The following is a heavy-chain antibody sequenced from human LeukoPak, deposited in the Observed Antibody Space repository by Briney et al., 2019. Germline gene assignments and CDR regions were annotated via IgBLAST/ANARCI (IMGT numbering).Heavy chain of an antibody. J-gene: IGHJ5*02. CDR2: MSPSSGNT. CDR1: GYTFTSLD. Sequence: ASVKVSCKASGYTFTSLDINWVRQATGHGPEWMGWMSPSSGNTGYAQQFEGRVTMTSDTSKSTAYMELSSLRSEDTAVYYCARGYGDRAFNWFDPWGQGTLVTVSS. D-gene: IGHD4-17*01. V-gene: IGHV1-8*01. CDR3: ARGYGDRAFNWFDP.